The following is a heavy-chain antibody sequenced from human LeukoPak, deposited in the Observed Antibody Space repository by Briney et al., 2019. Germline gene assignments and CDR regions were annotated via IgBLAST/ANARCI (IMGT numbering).Heavy chain of an antibody. J-gene: IGHJ6*02. CDR3: ARDTVYYDFWSGSQSYYYYGMDV. CDR2: IYYSGST. Sequence: EASETLSLTCTVSGGSISSYYWSWIGQPPGEGLEWIGYIYYSGSTNYNPSLKSRVTISVDTSKNQFSLKLSSVAAADTAVYYCARDTVYYDFWSGSQSYYYYGMDVWGQGTTVTVSS. V-gene: IGHV4-59*01. D-gene: IGHD3-3*01. CDR1: GGSISSYY.